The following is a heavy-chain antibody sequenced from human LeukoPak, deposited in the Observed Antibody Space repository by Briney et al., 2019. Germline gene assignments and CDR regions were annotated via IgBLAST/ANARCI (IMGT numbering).Heavy chain of an antibody. D-gene: IGHD6-13*01. CDR1: GGSISSYY. V-gene: IGHV4-4*07. CDR2: IYTSGST. Sequence: SETLSLTCTVSGGSISSYYWIWIRQPAGKGLEWIGRIYTSGSTNYNPSLKSRVTMSVDTSKNQFSLKLSSVTAADTAVYYCARTSSSWYSYYFEYGGQGTLVTVSS. J-gene: IGHJ4*02. CDR3: ARTSSSWYSYYFEY.